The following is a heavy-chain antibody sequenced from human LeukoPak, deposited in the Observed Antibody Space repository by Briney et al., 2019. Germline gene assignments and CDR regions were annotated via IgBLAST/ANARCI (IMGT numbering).Heavy chain of an antibody. V-gene: IGHV3-30*02. CDR2: IRYDGSNK. CDR1: GFTFSSYG. D-gene: IGHD1-26*01. CDR3: ANILYSGSYIDY. Sequence: GGSLRLSCAASGFTFSSYGMHWVRQAPGKGLAWVAFIRYDGSNKYYADSVKGRFTIFKDNSKNTLYLQMNNLRAEDTAVYYCANILYSGSYIDYWGQGTLVTVSS. J-gene: IGHJ4*02.